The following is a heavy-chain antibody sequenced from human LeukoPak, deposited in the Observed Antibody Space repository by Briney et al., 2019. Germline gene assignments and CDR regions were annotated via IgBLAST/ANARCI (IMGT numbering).Heavy chain of an antibody. CDR1: GYTFTGYY. Sequence: GASVKVSCKASGYTFTGYYMHWVRQAPGQGLEWMGWINPNSGGTNYAQKFQGRVTMTRDTSISTAYMELSRLRSDDTAVYYCARELRFLEWLLSYWGQGTLVTVSS. D-gene: IGHD3-3*01. J-gene: IGHJ4*02. V-gene: IGHV1-2*02. CDR2: INPNSGGT. CDR3: ARELRFLEWLLSY.